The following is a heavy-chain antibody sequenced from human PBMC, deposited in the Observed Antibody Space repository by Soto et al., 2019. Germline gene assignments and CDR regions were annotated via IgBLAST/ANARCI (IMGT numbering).Heavy chain of an antibody. CDR2: LSVTGDSD. D-gene: IGHD2-15*01. V-gene: IGHV3-23*01. J-gene: IGHJ6*03. CDR3: AKNGCSYPACYPYYYYVDV. Sequence: EVQLLESGGGLLESGGSLRLSCAASGFSRSNSALSWVRQAPGKGLEWVSSLSVTGDSDFYSDSVTGRFTISRDISKSTLYLQMSSLRADDTAVYYCAKNGCSYPACYPYYYYVDVWCKGTTVTVSS. CDR1: GFSRSNSA.